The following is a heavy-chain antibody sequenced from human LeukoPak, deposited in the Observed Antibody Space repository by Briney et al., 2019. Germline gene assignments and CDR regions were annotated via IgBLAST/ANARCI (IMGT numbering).Heavy chain of an antibody. D-gene: IGHD3-10*01. J-gene: IGHJ3*02. Sequence: PGGSLRLSCAASGFTFDDYGMSWVRQAPGKGLEWVSGINWNGGSTGYADSVKGRFTISRDNAKNSLYLQMNSLRAEDTAVYYCARDRSWPVGDAFDIWGQGTMVTVSS. CDR3: ARDRSWPVGDAFDI. CDR2: INWNGGST. CDR1: GFTFDDYG. V-gene: IGHV3-20*04.